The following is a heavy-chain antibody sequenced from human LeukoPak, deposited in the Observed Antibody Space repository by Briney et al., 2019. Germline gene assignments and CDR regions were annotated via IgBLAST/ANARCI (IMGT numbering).Heavy chain of an antibody. CDR2: IKQDGSEK. CDR3: ARVGGYNYDYFDY. D-gene: IGHD5-24*01. CDR1: GLTFSSYW. Sequence: GGSLRLSCAASGLTFSSYWMSWVRQAPGKGLEWVANIKQDGSEKYYVDSVKGRFTISRDNAKNSLYLQMNSLRAEDTAVYYCARVGGYNYDYFDYWGQGTLVTVSS. V-gene: IGHV3-7*01. J-gene: IGHJ4*02.